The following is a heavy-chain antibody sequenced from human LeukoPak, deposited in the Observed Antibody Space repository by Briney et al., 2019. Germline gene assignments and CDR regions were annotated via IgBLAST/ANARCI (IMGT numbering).Heavy chain of an antibody. CDR3: ARCPEYCSSTSCGILFDY. V-gene: IGHV4-31*03. CDR1: GGSISSGGYY. CDR2: IYYSGST. Sequence: SQTLSLTCTVSGGSISSGGYYWRWIRQPPGKGLEWIGYIYYSGSTYYNPSLKSRVTISVDTSKNQFSLKLSSVTAADTAVYYCARCPEYCSSTSCGILFDYWGQGTLVTVSS. J-gene: IGHJ4*02. D-gene: IGHD2-2*01.